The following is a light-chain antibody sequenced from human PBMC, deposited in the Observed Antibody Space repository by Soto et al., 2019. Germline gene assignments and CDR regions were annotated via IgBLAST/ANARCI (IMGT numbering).Light chain of an antibody. CDR3: QQRSNWPPT. CDR2: DAS. Sequence: EIVLTQSPATVSLSAGERATLSCMASQSVSSYLAWYQQKPGQAPRLLIYDASNRATGIPARFSGSGSGTDFTLTISSLEPEDFAVYYCQQRSNWPPTFGQGTRLEIK. J-gene: IGKJ5*01. CDR1: QSVSSY. V-gene: IGKV3-11*01.